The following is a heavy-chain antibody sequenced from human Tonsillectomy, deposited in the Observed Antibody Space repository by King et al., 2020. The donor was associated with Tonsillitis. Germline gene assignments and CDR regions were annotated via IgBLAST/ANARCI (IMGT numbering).Heavy chain of an antibody. D-gene: IGHD3-10*01. Sequence: VQLQESGPGLVKPSETLSLTCTVSGGSISGYYWSWIRQPPGKGLEWIGYIYYSGRTNYNPSLKSRVTISVDTSKNQFSLKLSSVTAADTAVYYCAGDIRGSSYGMDVWGQGTPVTVSS. J-gene: IGHJ6*02. CDR1: GGSISGYY. V-gene: IGHV4-59*01. CDR2: IYYSGRT. CDR3: AGDIRGSSYGMDV.